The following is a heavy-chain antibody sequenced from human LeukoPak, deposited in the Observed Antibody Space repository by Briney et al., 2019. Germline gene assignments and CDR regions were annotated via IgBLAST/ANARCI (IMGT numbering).Heavy chain of an antibody. CDR3: ARDRCSSTSCYSDY. D-gene: IGHD2-2*02. CDR1: GYTFTGYY. CDR2: INPSGGST. J-gene: IGHJ4*02. Sequence: ASVKVSCKASGYTFTGYYMHRVRQAPGQGLEWMGIINPSGGSTSYAQKLQGRVTMTTDTSTSTAYMELRSLRSDDTAVYYCARDRCSSTSCYSDYWGQGTLVTVSS. V-gene: IGHV1-46*01.